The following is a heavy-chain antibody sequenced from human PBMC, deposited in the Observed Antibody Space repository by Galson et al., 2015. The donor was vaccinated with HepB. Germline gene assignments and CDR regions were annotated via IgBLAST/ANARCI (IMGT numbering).Heavy chain of an antibody. Sequence: SVKVSCKASGYTFTSYGISWVRQAPGQGLEWMGWISAYNGITNYAQKLQGRVTMTTDTSTSTAYMELRSLRSDDTAVYYCARDHDSSGYYDWFDPWGQGTLLTVSS. D-gene: IGHD3-22*01. CDR2: ISAYNGIT. CDR1: GYTFTSYG. V-gene: IGHV1-18*04. CDR3: ARDHDSSGYYDWFDP. J-gene: IGHJ5*02.